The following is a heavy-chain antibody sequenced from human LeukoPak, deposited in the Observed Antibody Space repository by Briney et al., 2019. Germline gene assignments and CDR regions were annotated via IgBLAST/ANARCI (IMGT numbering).Heavy chain of an antibody. D-gene: IGHD3-3*01. J-gene: IGHJ4*02. CDR1: GGSISSYY. CDR3: ARDRGYDFWSGYSHFDY. CDR2: IYTSGSA. Sequence: SSETLSLTCTVSGGSISSYYWSWIRQPAGKGLEWIGRIYTSGSANYNPSLKSRVTMSVDTSKNQFSLKLSSVTAADTAVYYFARDRGYDFWSGYSHFDYWGQGTLVTVSS. V-gene: IGHV4-4*07.